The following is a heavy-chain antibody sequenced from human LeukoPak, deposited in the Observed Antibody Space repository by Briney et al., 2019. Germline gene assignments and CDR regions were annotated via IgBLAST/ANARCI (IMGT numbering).Heavy chain of an antibody. CDR3: ISGGGTADY. CDR1: GFTFSNAW. V-gene: IGHV3-15*01. Sequence: GGSLRLSCAASGFTFSNAWMNWMGWVRQAPGRGLEWVGLTKIKTDDGTPDYAALVKGRFTTSRDDSKTTVYLEMNSLETEDTAVYYCISGGGTADYWGQGTLVSVSS. J-gene: IGHJ4*02. CDR2: TKIKTDDGTP. D-gene: IGHD1-1*01.